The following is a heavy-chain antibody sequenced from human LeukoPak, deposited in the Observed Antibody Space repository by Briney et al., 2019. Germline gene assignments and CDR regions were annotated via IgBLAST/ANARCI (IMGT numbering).Heavy chain of an antibody. CDR3: ARGDQDIVVVVAATVFDY. D-gene: IGHD2-15*01. CDR1: GFTFSSYS. J-gene: IGHJ4*02. CDR2: ISSSSSYI. V-gene: IGHV3-21*01. Sequence: PGGSLRLSCAASGFTFSSYSMNWVRQAPGKGLEWVSSISSSSSYIYCADSVKGRFTISRDNAKNSLYLQMNSLRAEDTAVYYCARGDQDIVVVVAATVFDYWGQGTLVTVSS.